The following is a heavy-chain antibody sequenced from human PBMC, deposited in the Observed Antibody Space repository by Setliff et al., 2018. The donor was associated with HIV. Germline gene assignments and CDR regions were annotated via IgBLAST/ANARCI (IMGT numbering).Heavy chain of an antibody. V-gene: IGHV1-69*10. CDR1: GGTFSSYA. CDR2: IIPILGIP. J-gene: IGHJ4*02. D-gene: IGHD1-1*01. CDR3: ASSAINAAGMPNFFDC. Sequence: SVKVSCKASGGTFSSYAISWVRQAPGQGLEWMGGIIPILGIPNYAQKFQRRVTINADDSTSTAYMELSSLRYEDTAVYYCASSAINAAGMPNFFDCWGQGTLVTVSS.